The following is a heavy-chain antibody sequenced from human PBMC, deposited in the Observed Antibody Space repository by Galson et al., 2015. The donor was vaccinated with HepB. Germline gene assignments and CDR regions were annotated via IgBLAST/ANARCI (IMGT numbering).Heavy chain of an antibody. CDR3: AREDRGDYGYFDL. J-gene: IGHJ2*01. CDR1: GYTFTSYY. CDR2: ISAYNGNT. D-gene: IGHD3-10*01. V-gene: IGHV1-18*04. Sequence: SCKASGYTFTSYYMHWVRQAPGQGLEWMGWISAYNGNTNYAQKLQGRVTMTTDTSTSTAYMELRSLRSDDTAVYYCAREDRGDYGYFDLWDRGTLVTVSS.